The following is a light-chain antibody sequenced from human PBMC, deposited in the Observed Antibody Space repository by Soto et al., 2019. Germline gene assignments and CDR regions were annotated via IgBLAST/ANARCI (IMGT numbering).Light chain of an antibody. Sequence: ALTQPPSASGSPGQSVTISCTGTSSDVGAYNFVSWYQQHPGKAPKLMIYEVSKRPSGVPDRFSGSKSGNTASLTVSGLQAEDEADYYCSSYAGSNNYVFGTGTKVTVL. CDR2: EVS. J-gene: IGLJ1*01. CDR3: SSYAGSNNYV. V-gene: IGLV2-8*01. CDR1: SSDVGAYNF.